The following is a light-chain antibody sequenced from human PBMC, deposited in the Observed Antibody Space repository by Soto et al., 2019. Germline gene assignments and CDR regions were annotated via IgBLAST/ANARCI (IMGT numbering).Light chain of an antibody. Sequence: QSALTQPRSVSGSPGQSVTISCTGTSSDVGIYNYVSWYQQHPGKAPKLMIYDVSERPSGVPDRFSGSKSGNTASLTISGLQAEDEADYYCCSYAGSYTLVFGGGTQLT. CDR1: SSDVGIYNY. CDR2: DVS. V-gene: IGLV2-11*01. CDR3: CSYAGSYTLV. J-gene: IGLJ2*01.